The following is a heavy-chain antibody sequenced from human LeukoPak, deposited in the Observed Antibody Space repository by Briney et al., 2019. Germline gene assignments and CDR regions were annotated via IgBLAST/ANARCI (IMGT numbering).Heavy chain of an antibody. V-gene: IGHV3-21*01. CDR2: ISSSSYI. J-gene: IGHJ4*02. Sequence: GGSLRLSCAASGFTFSSYSMNWVRQAPGKGLEWVSSISSSSYIYYADSVKGRFTISRDNAKNSLYLQMNSLRAEDTAVYYCAKDSGINDYLDYWGQGTLVTVSS. CDR3: AKDSGINDYLDY. CDR1: GFTFSSYS. D-gene: IGHD1-26*01.